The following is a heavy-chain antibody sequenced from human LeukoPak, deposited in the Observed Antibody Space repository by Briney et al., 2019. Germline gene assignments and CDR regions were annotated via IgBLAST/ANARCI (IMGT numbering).Heavy chain of an antibody. CDR3: ARGGGSGYYGFGY. J-gene: IGHJ4*02. V-gene: IGHV3-48*03. D-gene: IGHD3-3*01. CDR2: ISRRGDII. CDR1: GFLFRSYE. Sequence: PGGSLRLSCAASGFLFRSYEMNWVRQAPGKGLEWVSYISRRGDIIYYADSGKGRFTISRDNAKNSLYLQMNSPRVEDTAVYYCARGGGSGYYGFGYWGQGTLVTVSS.